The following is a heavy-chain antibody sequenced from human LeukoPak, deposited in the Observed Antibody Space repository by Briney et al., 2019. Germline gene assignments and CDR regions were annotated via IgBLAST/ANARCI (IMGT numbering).Heavy chain of an antibody. J-gene: IGHJ4*02. CDR3: ARVGGRGSIGGDC. CDR2: IKCDGSAT. D-gene: IGHD3-10*01. CDR1: GFTFSTYW. Sequence: PGGSLRLSCAASGFTFSTYWMHWVRHAPGKGLVWVSRIKCDGSATTYADFVKGRFTVSRVNAKNTLYLQMSSLRAEDTPMYFCARVGGRGSIGGDCWGQGTLVTVSS. V-gene: IGHV3-74*03.